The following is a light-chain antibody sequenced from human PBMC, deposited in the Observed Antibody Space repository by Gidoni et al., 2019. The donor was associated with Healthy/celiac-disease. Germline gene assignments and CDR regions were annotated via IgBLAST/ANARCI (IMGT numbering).Light chain of an antibody. CDR2: AAS. V-gene: IGKV1-9*01. Sequence: DIQLTQSPSFLSASVGARVTITCRASQVMSSYLAWYQQKPGKAPKLLIYAASTLQSGVPSRFSGSGSGTEFTLTISSLQPEDFATYYCQQLNSYPHFTFXPXTKLDIK. CDR3: QQLNSYPHFT. J-gene: IGKJ3*01. CDR1: QVMSSY.